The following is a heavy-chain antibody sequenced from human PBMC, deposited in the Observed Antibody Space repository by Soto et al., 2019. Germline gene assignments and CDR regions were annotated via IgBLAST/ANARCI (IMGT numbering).Heavy chain of an antibody. CDR3: AKQSKWSTHSCHSGGSSCPLDY. CDR1: GFTFNTHA. Sequence: GXSLRLXXAVSGFTFNTHAMSWVRQAPGKGLEWVSGISATGTTTYYADSGKGRFTISRDNSKNTLFLQMNSLRAEDTAVYYCAKQSKWSTHSCHSGGSSCPLDYWGQGTQVTVSS. J-gene: IGHJ4*02. CDR2: ISATGTTT. D-gene: IGHD6-13*01. V-gene: IGHV3-23*01.